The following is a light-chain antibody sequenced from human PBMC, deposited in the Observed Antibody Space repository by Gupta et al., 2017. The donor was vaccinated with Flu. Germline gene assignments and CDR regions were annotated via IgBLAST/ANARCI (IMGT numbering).Light chain of an antibody. V-gene: IGKV1-12*01. CDR3: QQADSFPTT. CDR1: QNVHWC. J-gene: IGKJ5*01. Sequence: DIQMTQSPSSVSAAVGDRVTITCRAKQNVHWCLAWDQQKPGKAPHLLIKTVSSLQSGVAPRFSGSGSGTEFTLTISGLQPEYFATYFCQQADSFPTTFGQGTRL. CDR2: TVS.